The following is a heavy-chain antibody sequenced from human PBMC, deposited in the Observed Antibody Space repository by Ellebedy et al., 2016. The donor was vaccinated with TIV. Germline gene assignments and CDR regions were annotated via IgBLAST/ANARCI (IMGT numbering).Heavy chain of an antibody. Sequence: GSLRLSXAVYGGSFSGYYWSWIRQPPGKGLEWIGEINHSGSTNYNPSLKSRVTISVDTSKNQFSLKLSSVTAADTAVYYCAAKPATNIAVAGTGGVFDYWGQGTLVTVSS. CDR3: AAKPATNIAVAGTGGVFDY. D-gene: IGHD6-19*01. CDR1: GGSFSGYY. CDR2: INHSGST. J-gene: IGHJ4*02. V-gene: IGHV4-34*01.